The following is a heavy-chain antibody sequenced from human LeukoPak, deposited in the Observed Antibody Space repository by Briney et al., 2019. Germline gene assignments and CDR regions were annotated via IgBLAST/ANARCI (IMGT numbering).Heavy chain of an antibody. J-gene: IGHJ4*02. Sequence: GGSLRLSCAASGFTFSSYGMHWVRQAPGKGREWVAFIHFDGSPKYSGDSVKGRFTVSRDNSKNTLYLQMNSLRPEDTAVYYCAKDQCTRASCDGYPGHWGQGTLVTVSS. CDR1: GFTFSSYG. CDR2: IHFDGSPK. D-gene: IGHD2-2*03. CDR3: AKDQCTRASCDGYPGH. V-gene: IGHV3-30*02.